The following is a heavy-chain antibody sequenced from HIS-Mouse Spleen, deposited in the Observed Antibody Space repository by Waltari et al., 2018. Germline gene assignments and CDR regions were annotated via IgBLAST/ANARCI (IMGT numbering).Heavy chain of an antibody. CDR3: AREIPYSSSWYDWYFDL. D-gene: IGHD6-13*01. Sequence: QVQLVQSGAEVKKPGASVKVSCKASGYTFTSYDINWVRQATGNGLEWMGWGNPNRGNTGYEQKFKGRVTMTGNTAISTAYMELRRLRSEDTAVYYCAREIPYSSSWYDWYFDLWGRGTLVTVSS. CDR2: GNPNRGNT. V-gene: IGHV1-8*01. CDR1: GYTFTSYD. J-gene: IGHJ2*01.